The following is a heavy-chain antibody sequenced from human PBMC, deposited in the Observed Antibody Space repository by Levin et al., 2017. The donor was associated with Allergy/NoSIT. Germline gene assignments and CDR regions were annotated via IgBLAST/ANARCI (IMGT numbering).Heavy chain of an antibody. J-gene: IGHJ6*02. Sequence: GGSLRLSCAASGFTFSSYAMHWVRQAPGKGLEWVAVISYDGSNKYYADSVKGRFTISRDNSKNTLYLQMNSLRAEDTAVYYCAREEDSGDGYYYYGMDVWGQGTTVTVSS. V-gene: IGHV3-30-3*01. CDR2: ISYDGSNK. CDR1: GFTFSSYA. CDR3: AREEDSGDGYYYYGMDV. D-gene: IGHD7-27*01.